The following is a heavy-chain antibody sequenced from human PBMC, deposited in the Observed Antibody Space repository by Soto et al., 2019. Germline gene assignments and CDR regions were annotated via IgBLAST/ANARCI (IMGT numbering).Heavy chain of an antibody. CDR3: AKEGRLASPAGDYFDT. Sequence: GGCLRLSCSASGFAFPHSALPGVPQAPGKGLERFAAVGRFGNTYYRDSVRGRFTISRDDSRNLVYLQMSRLRLDDTAVYFCAKEGRLASPAGDYFDTWGPGTLVTVSS. D-gene: IGHD3-10*01. CDR2: VGRFGNT. V-gene: IGHV3-23*01. CDR1: GFAFPHSA. J-gene: IGHJ4*02.